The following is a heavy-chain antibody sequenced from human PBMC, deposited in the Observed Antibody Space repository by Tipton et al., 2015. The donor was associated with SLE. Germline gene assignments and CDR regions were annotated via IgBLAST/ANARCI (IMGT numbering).Heavy chain of an antibody. CDR3: ARGAPRGYSGYDSIPLAAAGHTFDY. V-gene: IGHV4-59*01. CDR1: GGSISSYY. D-gene: IGHD5-12*01. J-gene: IGHJ4*02. Sequence: TLSLTCTVSGGSISSYYWNWIRQPPGKGLEWIGYIYYSGSTNYNPSLKSRVTISVDTSKNQFSLKLSSVTAADTAVYYCARGAPRGYSGYDSIPLAAAGHTFDYWGQGTLVTVSS. CDR2: IYYSGST.